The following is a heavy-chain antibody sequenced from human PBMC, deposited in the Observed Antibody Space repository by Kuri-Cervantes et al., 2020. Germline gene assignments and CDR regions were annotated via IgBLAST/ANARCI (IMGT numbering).Heavy chain of an antibody. J-gene: IGHJ3*02. Sequence: GESLKISCKGFGYSFTSYWIGWVRQMPGKGLEWMGIIYPGDSDTRYSPSFQGQVTISADKSISTAYLQWSSLKASDTAMYYCASNRGYSSGWYPYPDAFDIWGQGTMVTVSS. CDR3: ASNRGYSSGWYPYPDAFDI. CDR2: IYPGDSDT. CDR1: GYSFTSYW. D-gene: IGHD6-19*01. V-gene: IGHV5-51*01.